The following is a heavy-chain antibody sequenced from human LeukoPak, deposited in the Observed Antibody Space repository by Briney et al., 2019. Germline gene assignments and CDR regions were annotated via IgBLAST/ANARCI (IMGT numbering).Heavy chain of an antibody. CDR2: IYYSRST. CDR1: GGSISSYY. Sequence: PSETLSLTCTVSGGSISSYYWSWIRQPPGKGLEWIGYIYYSRSTNYNPSLKSRVTISVDTSKNQFSLKLSSVTAADTAVYYCARLWYDSSGYYLLVFDYWGQGTLVTVSS. V-gene: IGHV4-59*08. CDR3: ARLWYDSSGYYLLVFDY. J-gene: IGHJ4*02. D-gene: IGHD3-22*01.